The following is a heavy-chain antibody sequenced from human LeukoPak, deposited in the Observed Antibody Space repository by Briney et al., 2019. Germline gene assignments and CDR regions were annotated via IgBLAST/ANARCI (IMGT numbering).Heavy chain of an antibody. Sequence: PGGSLRLSCAASGFTFSSYWMHWVRQAPGKGLVWVSRINSDGSSTSYADSVKGRFTISRDNAKNTLYLQMNSLRAEDTAEYYCARERFWSGYYYYGMDVWGQGTTVTVSS. V-gene: IGHV3-74*01. D-gene: IGHD3-3*01. CDR3: ARERFWSGYYYYGMDV. J-gene: IGHJ6*02. CDR2: INSDGSST. CDR1: GFTFSSYW.